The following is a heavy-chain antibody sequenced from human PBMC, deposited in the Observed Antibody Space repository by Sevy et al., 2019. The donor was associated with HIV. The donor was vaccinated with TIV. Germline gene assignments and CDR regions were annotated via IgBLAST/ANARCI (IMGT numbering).Heavy chain of an antibody. Sequence: SETLSLTCTVSGGSISTYYWSWIRQPPGKGLEYIGYIYYTGSTNYNPSLKSRVTISVDTSKNQFSLNLRSVTAVDTAVYYCASAPPVRSGDDSLNWFDPWGQGTLDTVSS. CDR3: ASAPPVRSGDDSLNWFDP. V-gene: IGHV4-59*01. CDR2: IYYTGST. D-gene: IGHD5-12*01. CDR1: GGSISTYY. J-gene: IGHJ5*02.